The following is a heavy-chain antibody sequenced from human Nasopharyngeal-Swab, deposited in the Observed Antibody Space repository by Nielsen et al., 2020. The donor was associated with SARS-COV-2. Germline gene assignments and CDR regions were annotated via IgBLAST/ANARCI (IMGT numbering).Heavy chain of an antibody. J-gene: IGHJ3*02. CDR3: ARATITMIVVVDAFDI. Sequence: SETLSLTCTVSDGSISSGGYYWSWIRQHPGKGLEWIGYIYYSGSTYYNPSLKSRVTISVDTSKNQFSLKLSSVTAADTAVYYCARATITMIVVVDAFDIWGQGTVVTVSS. CDR2: IYYSGST. D-gene: IGHD3-22*01. CDR1: DGSISSGGYY. V-gene: IGHV4-31*03.